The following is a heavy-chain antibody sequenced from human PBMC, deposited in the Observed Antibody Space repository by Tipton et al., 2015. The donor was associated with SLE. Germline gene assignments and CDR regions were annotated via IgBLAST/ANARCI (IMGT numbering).Heavy chain of an antibody. J-gene: IGHJ4*02. V-gene: IGHV4-39*07. CDR3: ARLIAARLPFDY. Sequence: TLSLTCTVSGGTISSSSYYWGWICQPPGKGLEWIGSIYYSGSTYYNPSLKSRVTISVDTSKNQFSLKLSSVTAAGTDVYYCARLIAARLPFDYWCQGTLVTVSS. D-gene: IGHD6-6*01. CDR2: IYYSGST. CDR1: GGTISSSSYY.